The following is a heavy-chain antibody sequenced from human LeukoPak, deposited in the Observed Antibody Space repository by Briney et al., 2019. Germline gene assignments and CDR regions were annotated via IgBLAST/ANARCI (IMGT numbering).Heavy chain of an antibody. V-gene: IGHV1-2*06. J-gene: IGHJ4*02. CDR2: INSNSGGT. D-gene: IGHD3-10*01. CDR3: ARDGSGLGY. CDR1: GYTFTGYY. Sequence: ASVKVSCKASGYTFTGYYIHWVRQAAGQGLEGMGRINSNSGGTNYAQKFQGRVTMTRDTSISTGDMELSRLTSDDTAMYYCARDGSGLGYWGQGTLVTVSS.